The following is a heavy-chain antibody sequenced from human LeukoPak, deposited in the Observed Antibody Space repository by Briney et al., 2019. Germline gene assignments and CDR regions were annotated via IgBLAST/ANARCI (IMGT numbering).Heavy chain of an antibody. V-gene: IGHV4-59*08. D-gene: IGHD2-15*01. J-gene: IGHJ4*02. CDR1: GGSISSYY. CDR3: ARQSSPLVGEAYYFDY. Sequence: SETLSLTCTVSGGSISSYYWSWIRQPPGKGLEWIGYIYYSGSTNYNPSLKSRVTISVDTSKNQFSLKLSSVTAANTAVYYCARQSSPLVGEAYYFDYWGQGTLVTVSS. CDR2: IYYSGST.